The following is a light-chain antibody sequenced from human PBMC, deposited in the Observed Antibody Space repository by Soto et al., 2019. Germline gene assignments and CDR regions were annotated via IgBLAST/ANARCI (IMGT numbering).Light chain of an antibody. CDR1: RINVGGYKY. CDR2: EVS. Sequence: QSALTQPASVSGSPGQSITISCTGTRINVGGYKYVSWYQHHPGKAPKLIIFEVSNRPSGFSNRFSGSKSANTASLTISGLRAEDEAYYYCSSYTSTTTLVFGSGTKVTVL. CDR3: SSYTSTTTLV. V-gene: IGLV2-14*01. J-gene: IGLJ1*01.